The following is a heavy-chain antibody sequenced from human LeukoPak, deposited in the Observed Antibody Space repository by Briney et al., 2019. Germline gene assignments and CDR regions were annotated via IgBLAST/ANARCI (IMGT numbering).Heavy chain of an antibody. Sequence: GESLRLSCAVSGFDFTGYAMSWLRHPPGKGLEWVSDIRNGGSTHYAASVKGRFAISRENSKSTLHLRMNSLRAEDTALYYCGKDLHFYVAMDVWGQGTTVTVSS. V-gene: IGHV3-23*01. CDR1: GFDFTGYA. J-gene: IGHJ6*02. D-gene: IGHD2/OR15-2a*01. CDR2: IRNGGST. CDR3: GKDLHFYVAMDV.